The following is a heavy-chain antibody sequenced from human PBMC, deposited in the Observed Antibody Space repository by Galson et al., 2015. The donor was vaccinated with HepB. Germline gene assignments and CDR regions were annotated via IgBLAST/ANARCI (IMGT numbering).Heavy chain of an antibody. CDR2: ISYDGSNK. V-gene: IGHV3-30*18. Sequence: SLRLSCAASGFTFSSYGMHWVCQAPGKGLEWVAVISYDGSNKYYADSVKGRFTISRDNSKNTLYLQMNSLRAEDTAVYYCAKLPGTRESVDYWGQGTLVTVSS. J-gene: IGHJ4*02. CDR1: GFTFSSYG. CDR3: AKLPGTRESVDY.